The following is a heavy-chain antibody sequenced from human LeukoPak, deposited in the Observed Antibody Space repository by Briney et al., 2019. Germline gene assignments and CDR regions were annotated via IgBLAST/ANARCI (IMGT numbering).Heavy chain of an antibody. D-gene: IGHD2-15*01. CDR3: ASGEDIVVVVAATSFDY. J-gene: IGHJ4*02. CDR2: ISYDGSNK. Sequence: PGRSLRLSCAASGFTFSSYAMHWVRQAPGKGLEWVAVISYDGSNKYYADSVKGRFTISRDNSKNTLYLQMNSLRAEDTAVYYCASGEDIVVVVAATSFDYWGQGTLVTVSS. CDR1: GFTFSSYA. V-gene: IGHV3-30-3*01.